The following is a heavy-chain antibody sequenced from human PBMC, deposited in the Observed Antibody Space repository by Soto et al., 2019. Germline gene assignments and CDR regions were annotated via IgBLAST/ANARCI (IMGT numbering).Heavy chain of an antibody. V-gene: IGHV3-21*01. J-gene: IGHJ6*02. CDR3: ARYDSSGYYWPYYYYGMDV. Sequence: EVQLVESGGGLVKPGGSLRLSCAASGFTFSTYSMNWVCQAPGKGLEWVSSISSSSSYIYYADSVKGRFTISRDNAKNSRYLQRNSLRAEDTAVYYCARYDSSGYYWPYYYYGMDVWGQGTTVTVSS. CDR2: ISSSSSYI. D-gene: IGHD3-22*01. CDR1: GFTFSTYS.